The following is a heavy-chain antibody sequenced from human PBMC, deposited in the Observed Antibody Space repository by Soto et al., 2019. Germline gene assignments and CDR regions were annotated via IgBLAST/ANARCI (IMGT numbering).Heavy chain of an antibody. J-gene: IGHJ4*02. D-gene: IGHD3-10*01. Sequence: QVQLVQSGAEVKRPGSSVKVSCKASGDTFNFYSINWVRQAPGVGLEWVGRVNPILSMSNYAQRFQGRVTXTXDXXTSTAYMDLRSLRSKDTAIYYCASSYGSGYRAFDYWGQGALVTVSS. V-gene: IGHV1-69*02. CDR3: ASSYGSGYRAFDY. CDR1: GDTFNFYS. CDR2: VNPILSMS.